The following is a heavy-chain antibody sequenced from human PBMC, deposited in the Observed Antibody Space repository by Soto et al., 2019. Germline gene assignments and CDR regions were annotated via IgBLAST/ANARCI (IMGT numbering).Heavy chain of an antibody. CDR3: ARDWAAAPPFDY. CDR1: GYTFTSHG. CDR2: ISAYNGNT. D-gene: IGHD6-13*01. V-gene: IGHV1-18*01. Sequence: QVQLVQSGAEVKKPGASVKVSCKASGYTFTSHGISWVRQAPGQGLEWMGWISAYNGNTNYAQKLPGRVTMTTDTFTSPAYLELRSLRSVGTAVYSCARDWAAAPPFDYWGQGTLVTVSS. J-gene: IGHJ4*02.